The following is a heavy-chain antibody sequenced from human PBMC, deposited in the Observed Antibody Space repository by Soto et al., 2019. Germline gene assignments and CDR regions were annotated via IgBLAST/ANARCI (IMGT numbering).Heavy chain of an antibody. CDR1: GVSITSHY. CDR2: IHYSGST. CDR3: TVGGAGHPFDY. J-gene: IGHJ4*02. Sequence: QVQLQESGPGLVKPSETLSLTCTVSGVSITSHYWTWIRQPPGKGLECIGNIHYSGSTNYSPALTGRVIISVDTSENQAALKLSSVTTADTAVYYCTVGGAGHPFDYWGQGTLVTVSS. D-gene: IGHD3-16*01. V-gene: IGHV4-59*11.